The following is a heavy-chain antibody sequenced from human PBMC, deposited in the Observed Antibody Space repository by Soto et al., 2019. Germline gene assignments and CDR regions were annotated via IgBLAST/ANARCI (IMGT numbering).Heavy chain of an antibody. Sequence: PSETLSLTCTVSGGSISSYYWSWIRQPPGKGLEWIGYIYYSGSTNYNPSLKSRVTISVDTSKNQFSLKLSSVTAADTAVYYCARSRGYSYGPFDYWGQGTLVTAPQ. D-gene: IGHD5-18*01. J-gene: IGHJ4*02. CDR1: GGSISSYY. CDR3: ARSRGYSYGPFDY. V-gene: IGHV4-59*01. CDR2: IYYSGST.